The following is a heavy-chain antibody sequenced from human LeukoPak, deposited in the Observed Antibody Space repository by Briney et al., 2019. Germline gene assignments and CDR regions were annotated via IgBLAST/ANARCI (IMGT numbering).Heavy chain of an antibody. J-gene: IGHJ4*02. CDR1: GGSISSSSYY. CDR3: ARAPVGQPFDY. D-gene: IGHD1-26*01. CDR2: IYYSGST. V-gene: IGHV4-39*07. Sequence: SETLSLTCTVSGGSISSSSYYWGWIRQPPGKGLEWIGSIYYSGSTNYNPSLKSRVTISVDTSKNQFSLKLSSVTAADTAVYYCARAPVGQPFDYWGQGTLVTVSS.